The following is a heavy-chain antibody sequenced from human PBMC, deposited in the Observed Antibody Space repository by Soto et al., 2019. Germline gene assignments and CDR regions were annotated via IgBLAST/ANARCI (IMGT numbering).Heavy chain of an antibody. CDR3: ARDPSLHDLVWWFDP. V-gene: IGHV1-46*03. Sequence: QVQLGQSGAEVKKPGASVKVSCKAIGYSFTSHYMHWVRQSPGQGLEWMGTIFPGGVNIAYAQKVKGRVTMTKDTSTSTVYMELNSLTSEDTAVYYCARDPSLHDLVWWFDPWGQGTLVTVSS. J-gene: IGHJ5*02. CDR2: IFPGGVNI. D-gene: IGHD3-16*01. CDR1: GYSFTSHY.